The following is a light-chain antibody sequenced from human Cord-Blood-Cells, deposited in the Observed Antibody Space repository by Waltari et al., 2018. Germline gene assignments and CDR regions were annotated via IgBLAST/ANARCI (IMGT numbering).Light chain of an antibody. CDR1: QSISSN. CDR2: AAS. Sequence: DIQMTQSQSSSSASVGDSVTITCRASQSISSNLNWYQQKPGKAPKLLIYAASSLQSGLPSRCSGSGSRTDFTLTISSLQPEDFATYYWQQSYSTPWTFGQGTKVEIK. J-gene: IGKJ1*01. V-gene: IGKV1-39*01. CDR3: QQSYSTPWT.